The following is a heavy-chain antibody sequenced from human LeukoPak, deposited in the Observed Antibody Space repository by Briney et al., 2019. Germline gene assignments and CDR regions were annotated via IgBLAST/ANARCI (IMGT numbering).Heavy chain of an antibody. D-gene: IGHD2-2*01. CDR3: TRVVPAAHYGMDV. CDR2: IRSKAYGGTT. Sequence: GSLRLSCTASGFTFGAYAMSWVRQAPGKGLEWVGFIRSKAYGGTTEYAASVKGRFTISRDDSKSIAYLQMNSLKTEDTAVYYCTRVVPAAHYGMDVWGQGTTVTVSS. CDR1: GFTFGAYA. V-gene: IGHV3-49*04. J-gene: IGHJ6*02.